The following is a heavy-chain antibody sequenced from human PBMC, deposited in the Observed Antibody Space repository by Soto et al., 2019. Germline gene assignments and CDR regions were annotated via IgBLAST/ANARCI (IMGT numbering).Heavy chain of an antibody. J-gene: IGHJ3*02. CDR3: ARVLRGYYGSGSYYKGAFDI. Sequence: EAQLVESGGGLIQPGGSLRLSCAASGFTVSSNYMSWVRQAPGKGLEWVSVIYSGGSTYYADSVKGRFTISRDNSKNTLYLQMNSLRAEDTAVYYCARVLRGYYGSGSYYKGAFDIWGQGTMVTVSS. CDR1: GFTVSSNY. CDR2: IYSGGST. V-gene: IGHV3-53*01. D-gene: IGHD3-10*01.